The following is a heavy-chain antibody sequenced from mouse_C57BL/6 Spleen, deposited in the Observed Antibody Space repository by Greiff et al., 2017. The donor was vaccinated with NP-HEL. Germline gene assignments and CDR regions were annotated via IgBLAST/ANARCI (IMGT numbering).Heavy chain of an antibody. CDR2: IYPGDGDT. CDR1: GYAFSSSW. D-gene: IGHD2-4*01. Sequence: VQLQQSGPELVKPGASVKISCKASGYAFSSSWMNWVKQRPGKGLEWIGRIYPGDGDTNYNGKFKGKATLTADKSSSTAYMQLLSLTSADSAVYFSAPIYYDYVAFAYWGQGTLVTVSA. CDR3: APIYYDYVAFAY. V-gene: IGHV1-82*01. J-gene: IGHJ3*01.